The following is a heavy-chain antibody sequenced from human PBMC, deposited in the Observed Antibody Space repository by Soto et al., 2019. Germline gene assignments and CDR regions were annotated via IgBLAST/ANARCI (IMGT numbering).Heavy chain of an antibody. Sequence: ASLKVSCKASGYTFTSYYMHWVRQAPGQGLEWMGIINPSGGSTSYAQKFQGRVTMTRDTSTSTVYMELSSLRSEDTAVYYCARNGYSYGYYYYYMDVWGKGTTVTVSS. CDR2: INPSGGST. CDR1: GYTFTSYY. CDR3: ARNGYSYGYYYYYMDV. J-gene: IGHJ6*03. V-gene: IGHV1-46*03. D-gene: IGHD5-18*01.